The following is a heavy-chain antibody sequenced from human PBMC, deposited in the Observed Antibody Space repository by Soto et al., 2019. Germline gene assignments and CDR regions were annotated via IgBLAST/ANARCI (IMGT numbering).Heavy chain of an antibody. Sequence: QINLIESGPTLVKPTQTLTLTCTFSGFSLSTSGAAVGWVRQPPGRALEWLALIYWDGDKRYNASLGNRLTITKDTSMNHVVPTLTNIDPADTATYYCAHRATMTIFGLTIDHGIRFDPWGQGTRVIVSS. CDR2: IYWDGDK. J-gene: IGHJ5*02. D-gene: IGHD3-3*01. CDR3: AHRATMTIFGLTIDHGIRFDP. CDR1: GFSLSTSGAA. V-gene: IGHV2-5*02.